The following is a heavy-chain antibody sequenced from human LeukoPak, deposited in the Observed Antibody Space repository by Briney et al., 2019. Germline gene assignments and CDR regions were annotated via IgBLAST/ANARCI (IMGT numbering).Heavy chain of an antibody. CDR2: IYYRWST. J-gene: IGHJ4*02. V-gene: IGHV4-39*01. D-gene: IGHD4-17*01. Sequence: SETLSVTCTVSGGSLSSSSYYWGWIRQPPGKGLEWIGSIYYRWSTYYNPSLKSRVTISVDTSKNQFSLKLSSVTAADTAVYYCARRYYGHFDDWGQGTLVTVSS. CDR1: GGSLSSSSYY. CDR3: ARRYYGHFDD.